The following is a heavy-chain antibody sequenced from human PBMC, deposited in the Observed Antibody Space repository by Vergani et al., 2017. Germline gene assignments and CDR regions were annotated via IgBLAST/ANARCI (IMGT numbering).Heavy chain of an antibody. V-gene: IGHV3-23*01. CDR1: GFTFNHYA. D-gene: IGHD2-2*01. CDR3: AKEMXPYCSSTSCYLFDY. J-gene: IGHJ4*02. Sequence: EVQLLESGGDLVQPGGSLRLSCAASGFTFNHYAMNWVRQAPGKGLEWVSGISGSGGSTYYAGSVKGRFTISRDSSKNTLYLQMNSLSAGDTAVYYCAKEMXPYCSSTSCYLFDYWGQGTLVTVSS. CDR2: ISGSGGST.